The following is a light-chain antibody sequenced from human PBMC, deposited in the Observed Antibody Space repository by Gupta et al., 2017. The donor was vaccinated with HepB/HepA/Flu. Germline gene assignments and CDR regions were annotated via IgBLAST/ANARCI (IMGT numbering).Light chain of an antibody. V-gene: IGKV1-39*01. CDR1: QSISSY. CDR3: QQSYSTPQT. Sequence: DIQMTQSPSYLSASVGDRVTITCRASQSISSYLNWYQQKPGKAPKLLIYAASSFQSGVPSRFSGSGSVTDFTLTIISLQPEDFSTYYCQQSYSTPQTFGQGTKVEIK. J-gene: IGKJ1*01. CDR2: AAS.